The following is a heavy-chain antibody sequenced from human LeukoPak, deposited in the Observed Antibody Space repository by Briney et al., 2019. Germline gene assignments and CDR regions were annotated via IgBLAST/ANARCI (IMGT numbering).Heavy chain of an antibody. CDR2: INHSGST. D-gene: IGHD5-24*01. CDR1: GGSFSGYY. CDR3: ARDAYNERTRDNDGFDI. V-gene: IGHV4-34*01. J-gene: IGHJ3*02. Sequence: SETLSLTCAVYGGSFSGYYWSWIRQPPGKGLEWIGEINHSGSTNYNPSLKSRVTISVDTSKNQFSLKLSSVTAADTAVYYCARDAYNERTRDNDGFDIWGQGIKVTVS.